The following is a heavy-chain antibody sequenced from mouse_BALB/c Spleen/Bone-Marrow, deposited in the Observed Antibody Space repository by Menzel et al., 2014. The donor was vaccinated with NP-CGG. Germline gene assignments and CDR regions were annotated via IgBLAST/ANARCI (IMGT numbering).Heavy chain of an antibody. CDR2: IRNKANGYTT. CDR1: GFTFTDYY. V-gene: IGHV7-3*02. J-gene: IGHJ2*01. CDR3: ARDKGRVFFDY. Sequence: EVPLKQSGGGLVQPGGSLRLSCATSGFTFTDYYMNWVRQPPGKALEWLGFIRNKANGYTTEYSASVKSRFTISRDNSQNILYLQMNTLRADDSATYYCARDKGRVFFDYWGQGTTLTVSS.